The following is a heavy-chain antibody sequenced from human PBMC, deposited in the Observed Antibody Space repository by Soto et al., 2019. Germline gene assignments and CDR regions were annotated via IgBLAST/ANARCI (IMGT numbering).Heavy chain of an antibody. CDR2: ISYDGSNN. J-gene: IGHJ6*02. Sequence: QVQLVESGGGVVQPGRSLRLSCAASGFTFSSYGMHWVRQAPGKGLEWVAVISYDGSNNYYADSVKGRFTIYRDNSKNKLYLQMNSLRAEDTAVYYCAKAMGGYYYDSSGYSAYYGMDVWGQGTTVTVSS. CDR1: GFTFSSYG. D-gene: IGHD3-22*01. CDR3: AKAMGGYYYDSSGYSAYYGMDV. V-gene: IGHV3-30*18.